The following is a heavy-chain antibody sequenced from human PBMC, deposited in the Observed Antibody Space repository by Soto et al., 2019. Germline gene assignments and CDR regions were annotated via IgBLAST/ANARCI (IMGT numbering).Heavy chain of an antibody. CDR2: VSIGGST. D-gene: IGHD2-15*01. J-gene: IGHJ4*02. Sequence: SGGSLRLSCAASGFTFSSYAIGWVRQGPGKGLEWVAVVSIGGSTHYADSVRGRFTISRDTSKNTLSLQMNSLTAEDTAVYFCAKRRGAGGHFDYWGQGALVTVSS. CDR1: GFTFSSYA. V-gene: IGHV3-23*01. CDR3: AKRRGAGGHFDY.